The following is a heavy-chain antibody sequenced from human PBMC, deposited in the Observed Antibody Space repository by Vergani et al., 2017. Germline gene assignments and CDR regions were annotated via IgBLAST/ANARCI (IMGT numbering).Heavy chain of an antibody. CDR2: INPNSGGT. D-gene: IGHD4-17*01. Sequence: QVQLVQSGAEVKKPGASVKVSCKASGYTFTGYYMHWVRQAPGQGLEWMGWINPNSGGTNYAQKFQGRVTMTRDMSISTAYMELSRLRSDDTAVYYCARDPYGDYESLSYFDYWGQGTLVTVSS. V-gene: IGHV1-2*02. CDR1: GYTFTGYY. J-gene: IGHJ4*02. CDR3: ARDPYGDYESLSYFDY.